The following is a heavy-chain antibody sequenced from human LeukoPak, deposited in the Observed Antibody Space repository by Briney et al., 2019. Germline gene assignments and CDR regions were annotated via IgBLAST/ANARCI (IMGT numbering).Heavy chain of an antibody. CDR2: VIPISGGA. CDR3: ARDREITTRPGGWFDP. Sequence: GSSVKVSCQVSGDNLSNFAVSWVRQAPGQGLEWMGGVIPISGGATYAQTFRDRVTFTADEATNIAYMELRSISSDDTAVYFCARDREITTRPGGWFDPWGQGTLVTVSS. D-gene: IGHD6-6*01. J-gene: IGHJ5*02. V-gene: IGHV1-69*01. CDR1: GDNLSNFA.